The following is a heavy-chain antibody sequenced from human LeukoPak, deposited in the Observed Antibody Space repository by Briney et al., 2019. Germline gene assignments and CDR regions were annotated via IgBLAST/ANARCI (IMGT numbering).Heavy chain of an antibody. V-gene: IGHV3-23*01. Sequence: GGSLRLSCVASGFTFSNYAISWVRQAPGKGLEWVSAISGRGGSTYYVDSVKGRFTISRDNSKDTLYLQMNSLRAEDTAVYYCAKDTSSSGSYFDYWGQGTLVTVSS. D-gene: IGHD3-10*01. CDR1: GFTFSNYA. CDR2: ISGRGGST. CDR3: AKDTSSSGSYFDY. J-gene: IGHJ4*02.